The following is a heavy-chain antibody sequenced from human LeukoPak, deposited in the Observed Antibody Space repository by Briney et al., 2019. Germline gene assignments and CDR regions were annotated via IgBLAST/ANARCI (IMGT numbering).Heavy chain of an antibody. V-gene: IGHV4-4*02. D-gene: IGHD5-24*01. CDR1: GGSIKSNNW. CDR2: IYHSGST. J-gene: IGHJ4*02. CDR3: ARDRSRWLLDY. Sequence: PSETLSLTCAVSGGSIKSNNWWSWVRQPPGKGLEWIGEIYHSGSTNYNPSLESRVTVSVDKSKNQFSLDLSSVTAADTAVYYCARDRSRWLLDYWGQGTLVTVSS.